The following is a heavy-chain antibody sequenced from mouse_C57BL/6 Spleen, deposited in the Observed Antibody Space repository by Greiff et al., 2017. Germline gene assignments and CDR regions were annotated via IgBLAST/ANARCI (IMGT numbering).Heavy chain of an antibody. CDR2: ISSGGSYT. D-gene: IGHD1-1*01. J-gene: IGHJ2*01. CDR3: ARQDYGTLYFDY. Sequence: EVQVVESGGDLVKPGGSLKLSCAASGFTFSSYGMSWVRQTPDKRLEWVATISSGGSYTYYPDSVKGRFTISRDNAKNTLYLQMSSLKSEDTAMYYCARQDYGTLYFDYWGQGTTLTVSS. V-gene: IGHV5-6*01. CDR1: GFTFSSYG.